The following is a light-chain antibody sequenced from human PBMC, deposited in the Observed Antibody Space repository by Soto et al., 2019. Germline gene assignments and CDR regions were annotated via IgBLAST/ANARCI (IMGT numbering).Light chain of an antibody. V-gene: IGLV2-14*03. Sequence: QSALTQPASVSGSPGQSITISCTGTSSDVGDDNYVYWYQQHPGKAPKLMIYDVSNRPSGVSNRFSGSKSGNTASLTISGLQAEDEAEYFCNSYNSSSTPYVFGTGTKLTVL. CDR2: DVS. J-gene: IGLJ1*01. CDR1: SSDVGDDNY. CDR3: NSYNSSSTPYV.